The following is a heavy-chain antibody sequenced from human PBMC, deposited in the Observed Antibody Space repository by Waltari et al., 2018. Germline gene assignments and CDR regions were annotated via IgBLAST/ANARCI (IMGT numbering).Heavy chain of an antibody. Sequence: QQWGAGLLKPSETLSLTCAVYGGSFSGYYWSWIRQPPGKGLEWIGEINHSGSTNYNPSLKSRVTISVDTSKNQFSLKLSSVTAADTAVYYCARGRGAARGIDYWGQGTLVTVSS. CDR3: ARGRGAARGIDY. J-gene: IGHJ4*02. CDR2: INHSGST. D-gene: IGHD6-6*01. CDR1: GGSFSGYY. V-gene: IGHV4-34*01.